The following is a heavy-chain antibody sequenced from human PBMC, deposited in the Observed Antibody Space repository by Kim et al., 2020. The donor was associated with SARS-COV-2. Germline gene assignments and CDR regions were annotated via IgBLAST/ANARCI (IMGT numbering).Heavy chain of an antibody. CDR2: IKSKTDGGTT. CDR3: TTVKYYYDSSGRDWYFEL. CDR1: GFTFSNAW. Sequence: GGSLRLSCAASGFTFSNAWMSWVRQAPGKGLEWVGRIKSKTDGGTTDYAAPVKRRFTISRDDSKNTVYLQMNSLKTEDTAVYYCTTVKYYYDSSGRDWYFELWGRGTLETVSS. D-gene: IGHD3-22*01. V-gene: IGHV3-15*01. J-gene: IGHJ2*01.